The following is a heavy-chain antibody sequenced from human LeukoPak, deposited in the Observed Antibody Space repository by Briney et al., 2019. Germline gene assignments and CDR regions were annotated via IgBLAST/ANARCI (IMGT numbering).Heavy chain of an antibody. CDR3: ARAGYYGSGTHYYMDV. V-gene: IGHV1-2*02. CDR2: INTNTGGT. CDR1: GYTFTGYY. Sequence: ASVKVSCKASGYTFTGYYMHWVRQAPGQGLEGMGWINTNTGGTNYAQKFEGRVSMTRDTSISTAYMELRSLRSDDTAVYYCARAGYYGSGTHYYMDVWGKGTTVTVSS. J-gene: IGHJ6*03. D-gene: IGHD3-10*01.